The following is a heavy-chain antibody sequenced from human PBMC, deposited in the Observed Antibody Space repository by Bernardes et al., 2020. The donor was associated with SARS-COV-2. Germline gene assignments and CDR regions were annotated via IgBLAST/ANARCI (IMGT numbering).Heavy chain of an antibody. Sequence: GGSLRLSCAVSGFTFSSYCMHWIRQAPEKCLVWVSRINCDGTSTSYAGSVEGRFTISRDNAKNTLNLQMNSLSAEDTAVYYCARGAYSLNKSGPRSVFDIWGQATMVTVSS. D-gene: IGHD1-26*01. V-gene: IGHV3-74*01. CDR3: ARGAYSLNKSGPRSVFDI. J-gene: IGHJ3*02. CDR1: GFTFSSYC. CDR2: INCDGTST.